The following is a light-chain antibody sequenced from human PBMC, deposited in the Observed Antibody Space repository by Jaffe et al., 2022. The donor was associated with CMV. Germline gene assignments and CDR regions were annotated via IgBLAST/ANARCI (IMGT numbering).Light chain of an antibody. J-gene: IGLJ2*01. CDR1: ALPKKY. Sequence: SYELTQPPSVSVSPGQTARITCSGDALPKKYAYWYQQKSGQAPVLVIYEDKKRPSGIPERFSASSSGTMATLTISGAQVHDEADYYCYSADRSGDHRVFGGGTRLTVL. CDR3: YSADRSGDHRV. CDR2: EDK. V-gene: IGLV3-10*01.